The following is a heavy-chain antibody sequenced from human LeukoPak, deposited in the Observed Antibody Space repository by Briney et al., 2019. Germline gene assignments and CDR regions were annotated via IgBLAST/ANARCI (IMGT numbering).Heavy chain of an antibody. D-gene: IGHD3/OR15-3a*01. J-gene: IGHJ4*02. CDR3: AKARWAGPTYDFDY. Sequence: GGSLRLSCAASGFTFSSYAMSWVRQAPGKGLEWVSAISGSGGSTYYADSVKGRFTISRDNSKNTLHLQMNSLRAEDTAVYYCAKARWAGPTYDFDYWGQGTLVTVSS. CDR1: GFTFSSYA. V-gene: IGHV3-23*01. CDR2: ISGSGGST.